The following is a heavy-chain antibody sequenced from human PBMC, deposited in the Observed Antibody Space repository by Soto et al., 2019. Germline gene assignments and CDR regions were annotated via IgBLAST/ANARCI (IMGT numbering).Heavy chain of an antibody. CDR2: INQSGSS. D-gene: IGHD3-10*01. J-gene: IGHJ4*02. Sequence: PSETLSLTCAVYGGSLSDYYWNWIRQPPGKGLEWIGEINQSGSSNHNPSLKSRVTLSLDTTKNQISLKLTSVTAADTGVYYCTRGRRHYYGSGSTYSDYWGQGTLVTVSS. CDR1: GGSLSDYY. CDR3: TRGRRHYYGSGSTYSDY. V-gene: IGHV4-34*01.